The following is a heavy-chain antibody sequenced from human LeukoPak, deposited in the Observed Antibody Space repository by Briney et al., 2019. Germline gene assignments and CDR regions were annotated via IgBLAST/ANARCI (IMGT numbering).Heavy chain of an antibody. J-gene: IGHJ4*02. CDR3: ASTHDYGTFDY. Sequence: SETLSLTCTVSGGSISSYYWGWIRQPPGKGLEWIGSIYYSGSTYYNPSLKSRVTISVDTSKNQFSLKLSSVAAADTAVYYCASTHDYGTFDYWGQGTLVTVSS. CDR1: GGSISSYY. CDR2: IYYSGST. D-gene: IGHD4-17*01. V-gene: IGHV4-39*01.